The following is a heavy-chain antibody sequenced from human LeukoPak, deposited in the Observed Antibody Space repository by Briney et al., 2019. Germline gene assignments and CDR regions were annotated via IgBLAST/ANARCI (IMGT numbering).Heavy chain of an antibody. J-gene: IGHJ4*02. CDR3: AKSIHWPALDF. CDR2: ITAGVTTT. Sequence: PGGSLRLSCAASGFTFNNYAMNWVRQAPGKGLKWVSAITAGVTTTFYADSVKGRFTISRDNSKKTLYLQMNSLRAEDTAVYYCAKSIHWPALDFWGQGTLLTVSS. CDR1: GFTFNNYA. V-gene: IGHV3-23*01. D-gene: IGHD5-18*01.